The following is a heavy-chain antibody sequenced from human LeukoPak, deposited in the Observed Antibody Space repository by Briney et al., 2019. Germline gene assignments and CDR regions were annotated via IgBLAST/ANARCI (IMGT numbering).Heavy chain of an antibody. CDR2: IYYSGST. CDR3: ARGNWDYYDSSGFIKY. CDR1: GGSISSGGYS. V-gene: IGHV4-30-2*05. Sequence: SETLSLTCAVSGGSISSGGYSWSWIRQPPGKGLEWIGYIYYSGSTYYNPSLKSRVTISVDTSKNQFSLKLGSVTAADTAVYYCARGNWDYYDSSGFIKYWGQGTLVTVSS. J-gene: IGHJ4*02. D-gene: IGHD3-22*01.